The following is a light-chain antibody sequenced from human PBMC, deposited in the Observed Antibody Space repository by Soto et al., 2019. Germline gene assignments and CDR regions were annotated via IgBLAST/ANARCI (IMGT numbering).Light chain of an antibody. J-gene: IGLJ3*02. CDR1: SGHSSYA. CDR2: LNSDGSH. Sequence: QSVLTQSPSASASLGASVKLTCTLSSGHSSYAIAWHQQQPEKGPRYLMKLNSDGSHSKGDGSPDRFLGSSSGAERYLAISGLQSEDEADYYCQTWGTGIWVFGGGTKVTVL. V-gene: IGLV4-69*01. CDR3: QTWGTGIWV.